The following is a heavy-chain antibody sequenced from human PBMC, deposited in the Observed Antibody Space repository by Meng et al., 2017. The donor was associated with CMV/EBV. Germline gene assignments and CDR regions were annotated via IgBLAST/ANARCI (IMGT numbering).Heavy chain of an antibody. J-gene: IGHJ6*02. D-gene: IGHD4-11*01. Sequence: GESLNISRAASGFTFSSYEMNWVRQAPGKGLEWVSYISSSGSTIYYADSVKGRFTISRDNAKNSLYLQMNSLRAEDTAVYYCAREDYTENYYYGMCVWGQGTTVTVSS. CDR3: AREDYTENYYYGMCV. CDR1: GFTFSSYE. V-gene: IGHV3-48*03. CDR2: ISSSGSTI.